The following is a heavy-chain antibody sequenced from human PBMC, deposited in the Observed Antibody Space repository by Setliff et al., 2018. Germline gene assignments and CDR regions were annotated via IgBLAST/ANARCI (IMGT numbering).Heavy chain of an antibody. CDR3: ARTYNFWSGYFDY. J-gene: IGHJ4*02. CDR2: INHSGST. CDR1: GGSFSGYY. V-gene: IGHV4-34*01. D-gene: IGHD3-3*01. Sequence: PSETLSLTCAVYGGSFSGYYWSWIRQPPGKGLEWIGEINHSGSTNNNPSLKSRVTISVDTSKNQFSLKLSPVTAADTAVYYCARTYNFWSGYFDYWGQGTLVTVSS.